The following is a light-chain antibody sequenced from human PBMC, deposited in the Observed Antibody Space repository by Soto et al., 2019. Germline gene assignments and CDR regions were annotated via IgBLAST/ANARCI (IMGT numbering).Light chain of an antibody. CDR3: QQYNDWPLT. V-gene: IGKV3-15*01. CDR2: GAF. CDR1: QSVSSN. Sequence: EIVMTQSPVTLSVSPGERATLSCRASQSVSSNLAWYQQKTGQAPSLLIYGAFTRATGIPARFSGTGSGTEFTLTISSLQSEDFALYYCQQYNDWPLTLGQGTKVDI. J-gene: IGKJ1*01.